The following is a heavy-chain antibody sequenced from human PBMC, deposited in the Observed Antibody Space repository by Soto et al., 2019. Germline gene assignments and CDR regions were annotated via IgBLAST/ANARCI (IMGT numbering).Heavy chain of an antibody. J-gene: IGHJ4*02. Sequence: QVQLVESGGGVVQPGRSLRLSCAASGFTFSSYAMHWFRQAPGKGLEWVAVISYDGSNKYYADSVKGRFTITRDNSKYTLCLQMNSVRAEDTAVYYCARVMQGNSAFACWGEGTLVTVS. CDR2: ISYDGSNK. V-gene: IGHV3-30-3*01. CDR3: ARVMQGNSAFAC. CDR1: GFTFSSYA. D-gene: IGHD1-7*01.